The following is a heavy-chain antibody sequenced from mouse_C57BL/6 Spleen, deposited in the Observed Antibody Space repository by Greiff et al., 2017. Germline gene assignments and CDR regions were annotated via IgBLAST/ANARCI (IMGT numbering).Heavy chain of an antibody. Sequence: QVQLQQSGAELVKPGASVKLSCKASGYTFTEYTIHWVKQRSGQGLEWIGWFYPGSGSIKYNEKFKDKATLTADKSSSTVYMELSRLTSEDSAVYFCARHEDRAPFTTVVAPGYAMDYWGQGTSVTVSS. CDR2: FYPGSGSI. D-gene: IGHD1-1*01. CDR3: ARHEDRAPFTTVVAPGYAMDY. CDR1: GYTFTEYT. V-gene: IGHV1-62-2*01. J-gene: IGHJ4*01.